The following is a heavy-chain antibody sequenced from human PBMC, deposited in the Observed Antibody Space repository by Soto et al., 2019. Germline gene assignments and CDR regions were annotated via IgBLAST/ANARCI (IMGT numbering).Heavy chain of an antibody. CDR1: GFTVSSHY. J-gene: IGHJ4*02. Sequence: VQLVESGGGLVQPGGSLRLSCAASGFTVSSHYMSWVRQAPGKGLEWVSAIYSGGSTYYAKSVTGRFIISRDNSKSTVYLQMNSLRAEDTAVYYCARDRAISDYRSSGALGLWGQGTLVSVSS. D-gene: IGHD6-6*01. CDR2: IYSGGST. V-gene: IGHV3-66*01. CDR3: ARDRAISDYRSSGALGL.